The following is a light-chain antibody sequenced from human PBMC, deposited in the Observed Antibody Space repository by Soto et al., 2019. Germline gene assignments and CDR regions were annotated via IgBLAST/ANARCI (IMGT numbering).Light chain of an antibody. V-gene: IGKV1-5*01. CDR1: QNIDMY. J-gene: IGKJ1*01. CDR3: QHYGGMWT. Sequence: DIRMTQSPSTLSASVGDTVTITCRASQNIDMYLNWYQQKPGKAPRVLISGASNLESGVPSRFSGSKSGTEFILTISSLQPDDFATYYCQHYGGMWTFGQGTKVDIK. CDR2: GAS.